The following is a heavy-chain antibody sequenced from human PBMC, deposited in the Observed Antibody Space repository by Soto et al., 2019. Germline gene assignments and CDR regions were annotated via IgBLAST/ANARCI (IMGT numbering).Heavy chain of an antibody. D-gene: IGHD3-10*01. V-gene: IGHV1-2*04. CDR2: INPNSGGT. CDR3: ARARGGYYYGSGSYRYYYYYMDV. CDR1: GYTFTGYY. Sequence: ASVKVSCKASGYTFTGYYMHWVRQAPGQGLEWMGWINPNSGGTNYAQKFQGWVTMTRDTSISTAYMELSRLRSDDTAVYYCARARGGYYYGSGSYRYYYYYMDVWGKGTTVTVSS. J-gene: IGHJ6*03.